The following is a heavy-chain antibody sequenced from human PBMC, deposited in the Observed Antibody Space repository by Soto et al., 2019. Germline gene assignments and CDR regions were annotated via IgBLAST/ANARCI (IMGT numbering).Heavy chain of an antibody. CDR1: GYSFTSYW. CDR2: IYPGDSDT. CDR3: DY. V-gene: IGHV5-51*06. J-gene: IGHJ4*02. Sequence: GESLKISCKGSGYSFTSYWIGWVRQMPGKGLEWMGIIYPGDSDTRYSPSFQGQVTISADMDPVDTATYYCARMIFGRNVYYFDYWGRGTLVTVSS. D-gene: IGHD5-18*01.